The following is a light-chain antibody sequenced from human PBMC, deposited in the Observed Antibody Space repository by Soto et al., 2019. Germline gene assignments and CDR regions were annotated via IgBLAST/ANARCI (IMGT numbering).Light chain of an antibody. Sequence: DIQMTQYPSTLSASVGDRVTITCRASQSISSWLAWYQQKPGKAPKLLIYKASSLESGVPSRFSGSGSGTEISLTISSLQLDEFATYDYQQYNSYSYDFGQGAKLEIK. CDR1: QSISSW. CDR3: QQYNSYSYD. J-gene: IGKJ2*01. V-gene: IGKV1-5*03. CDR2: KAS.